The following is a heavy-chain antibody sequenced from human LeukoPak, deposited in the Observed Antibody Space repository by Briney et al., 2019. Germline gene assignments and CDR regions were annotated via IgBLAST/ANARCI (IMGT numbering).Heavy chain of an antibody. J-gene: IGHJ4*02. D-gene: IGHD2-15*01. CDR3: ARVYCSGGSCFYFDY. CDR1: GGTFSSYA. CDR2: IIPIFGTA. Sequence: SVKVSCKASGGTFSSYAISWVRQAPGQGLEWMGGIIPIFGTANYAQKFQGRVTITADKSTSTAYMELSSLRSEDTAVYYCARVYCSGGSCFYFDYWGQGTLVTVSS. V-gene: IGHV1-69*06.